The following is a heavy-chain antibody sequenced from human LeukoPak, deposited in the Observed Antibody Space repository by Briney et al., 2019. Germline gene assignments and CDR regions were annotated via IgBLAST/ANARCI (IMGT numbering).Heavy chain of an antibody. D-gene: IGHD1-26*01. Sequence: GGSLRLSCAASGLTFSSYAMSWVRQAPGKGLEWVSAISGSGITTYYADSVKGRFTISRDNSRNTLYLQMNSLRAEDTAVYYCVKDRYQSGSYYYYFYMDVWGQGTLVTVSS. CDR3: VKDRYQSGSYYYYFYMDV. CDR2: ISGSGITT. CDR1: GLTFSSYA. J-gene: IGHJ6*03. V-gene: IGHV3-23*01.